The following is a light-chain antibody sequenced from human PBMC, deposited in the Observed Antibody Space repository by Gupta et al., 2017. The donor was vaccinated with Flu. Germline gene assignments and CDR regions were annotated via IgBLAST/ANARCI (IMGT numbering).Light chain of an antibody. Sequence: SNIGSNVVSWYQHRPGTAPRLLIYNDNKRPSVVPDRFSGSKSGTSASLAIGGLQSEDEADYYCATWDDSLTALSAHGSLTGLWVFGGGTRLTVL. CDR1: SNIGSNV. CDR2: NDN. V-gene: IGLV1-44*01. J-gene: IGLJ3*02. CDR3: ATWDDSLTALSAHGSLTGLWV.